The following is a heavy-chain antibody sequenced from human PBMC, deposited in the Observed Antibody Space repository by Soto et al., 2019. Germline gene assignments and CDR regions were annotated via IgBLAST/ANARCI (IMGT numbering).Heavy chain of an antibody. Sequence: GSLSLSCAASGFTFSSYAMHWVRQAPGKGLEWVAVISYDGSNKYYADSVKGRFTISRDNSKNTLYLQMNSLRAEDTAVYYCARDRVVVVPAANIQYYYYYGMDVWGQGTTVTVSS. V-gene: IGHV3-30-3*01. CDR2: ISYDGSNK. CDR3: ARDRVVVVPAANIQYYYYYGMDV. J-gene: IGHJ6*02. CDR1: GFTFSSYA. D-gene: IGHD2-2*01.